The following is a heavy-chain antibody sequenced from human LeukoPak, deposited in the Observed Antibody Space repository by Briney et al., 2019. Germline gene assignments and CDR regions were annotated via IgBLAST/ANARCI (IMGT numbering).Heavy chain of an antibody. V-gene: IGHV4-59*11. CDR1: GGSISSHY. CDR3: ARDITYGSGFDY. CDR2: IYYSGTT. D-gene: IGHD3-10*01. Sequence: KPSETLSLTCTVSGGSISSHYWSWIRQPPGKGLEWIGYIYYSGTTNYNPSLKSRVTISVDTSKNQFSLKLSSVTAADTAVYYCARDITYGSGFDYWGQGTLVTVSS. J-gene: IGHJ4*02.